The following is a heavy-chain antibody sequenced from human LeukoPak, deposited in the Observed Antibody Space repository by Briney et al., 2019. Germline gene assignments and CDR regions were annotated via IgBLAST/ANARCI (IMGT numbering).Heavy chain of an antibody. CDR1: GYTFPGYY. J-gene: IGHJ4*02. CDR2: INPNSGGT. Sequence: SVKVSFKASGYTFPGYYMHWVRQAPGQGLEWMGWINPNSGGTNYAQKFQGRVTMTRDTSISTAYMELSRLRSDDTAVYYCAGDSGSYYFDYWGQGTLVTVSS. V-gene: IGHV1-2*02. D-gene: IGHD1-26*01. CDR3: AGDSGSYYFDY.